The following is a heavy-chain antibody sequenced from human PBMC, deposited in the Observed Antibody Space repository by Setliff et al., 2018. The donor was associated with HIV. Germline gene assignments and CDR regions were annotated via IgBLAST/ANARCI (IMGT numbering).Heavy chain of an antibody. Sequence: LSLTCTVSGGSISSHYWSWNRQPPGKGLEWIGYIYYSGSTNYNPSLKSRVTISVDTSKNQFSLKLSSVTAADTAVYYCARRLLWFGEVGAFDIWGQGTMVTVSS. D-gene: IGHD3-10*01. CDR2: IYYSGST. CDR1: GGSISSHY. V-gene: IGHV4-59*11. CDR3: ARRLLWFGEVGAFDI. J-gene: IGHJ3*02.